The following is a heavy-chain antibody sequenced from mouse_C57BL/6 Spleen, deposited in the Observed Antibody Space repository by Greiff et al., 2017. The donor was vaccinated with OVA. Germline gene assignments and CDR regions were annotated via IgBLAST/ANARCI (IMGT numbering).Heavy chain of an antibody. V-gene: IGHV1-69*01. J-gene: IGHJ3*01. CDR2: IDPSDSYT. CDR1: GYTFTSYW. D-gene: IGHD1-1*01. Sequence: VQLQQPGAELVMPGASVKLSCKASGYTFTSYWMHWVKQRPGQGLEWIGEIDPSDSYTNYNQKFKGKSTLTVDKSSSTAYMQLSSLTSEDSAVYYCARGKLRWFAYWGQGTLVTVSA. CDR3: ARGKLRWFAY.